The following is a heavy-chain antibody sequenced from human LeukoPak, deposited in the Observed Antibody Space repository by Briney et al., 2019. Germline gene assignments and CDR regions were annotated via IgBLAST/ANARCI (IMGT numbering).Heavy chain of an antibody. Sequence: GGSLRLSCAASGFTVSSNHMSWVRQAPGKGLEWVSVIYSGGSTDYSDSVKGRFTISRDNSKYTLYLQMNGLRAEDTAVYHCARGPAGYNWGQGTLVTVSS. V-gene: IGHV3-53*01. CDR3: ARGPAGYN. CDR2: IYSGGST. J-gene: IGHJ4*02. CDR1: GFTVSSNH. D-gene: IGHD1-1*01.